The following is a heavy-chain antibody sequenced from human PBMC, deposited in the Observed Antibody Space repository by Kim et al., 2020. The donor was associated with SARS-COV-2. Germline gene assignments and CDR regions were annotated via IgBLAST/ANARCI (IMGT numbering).Heavy chain of an antibody. J-gene: IGHJ6*02. CDR2: FDPEDGET. D-gene: IGHD5-12*01. CDR1: GYTLTELS. V-gene: IGHV1-24*01. Sequence: ASVKVSCKVSGYTLTELSMHWVRQAPGKGLEWMGGFDPEDGETIYAQKFQGRVTMTEDTSTDTAYMELSSLRSEDTAVYYCATVVGYSGYDLDYGMDVWGQGTTVTVSS. CDR3: ATVVGYSGYDLDYGMDV.